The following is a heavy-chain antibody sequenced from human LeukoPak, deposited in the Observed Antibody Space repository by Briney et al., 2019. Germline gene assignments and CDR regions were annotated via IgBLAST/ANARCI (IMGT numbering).Heavy chain of an antibody. CDR1: GYTFTSYG. CDR2: ISAYNGNT. J-gene: IGHJ2*01. V-gene: IGHV1-18*01. CDR3: ARDSRDGYNYHFDL. Sequence: ASVKVSCKASGYTFTSYGISWVRQAPGQGLEWMGWISAYNGNTNHEQKLQGRVTMTTDTSTSTAYMELRSLRSDDTAVYYCARDSRDGYNYHFDLWGRGTLLSASS. D-gene: IGHD5-24*01.